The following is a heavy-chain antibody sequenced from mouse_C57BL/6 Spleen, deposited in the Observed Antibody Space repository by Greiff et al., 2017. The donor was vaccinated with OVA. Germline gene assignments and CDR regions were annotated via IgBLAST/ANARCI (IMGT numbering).Heavy chain of an antibody. D-gene: IGHD1-1*01. J-gene: IGHJ4*01. V-gene: IGHV1-15*01. CDR2: IDPDTGGT. Sequence: VQLQQSGAELVRPGASVTLSCKASGYTFTDYEMHWVKQTPVHGLEWIGAIDPDTGGTAYNQKFKGKAILTADKSSSTAYMELRSLTSEDSAVYYCTRWDYGSSYDAFDYWGQGTSVTVSS. CDR1: GYTFTDYE. CDR3: TRWDYGSSYDAFDY.